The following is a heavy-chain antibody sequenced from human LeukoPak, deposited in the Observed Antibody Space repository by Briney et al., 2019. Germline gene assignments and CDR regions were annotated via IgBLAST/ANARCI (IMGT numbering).Heavy chain of an antibody. J-gene: IGHJ4*02. V-gene: IGHV4-38-2*02. CDR3: TRARVGNEFNDY. CDR1: GYSISNHYY. Sequence: SETLSLTCTVSGYSISNHYYWAWIRQPPGKGLEYIGCIHHSGSTYYNPSLKSRVTISVDTSNNQFSLKLSSVTATDTAIYYCTRARVGNEFNDYWGQGTLVTVSS. D-gene: IGHD1-1*01. CDR2: IHHSGST.